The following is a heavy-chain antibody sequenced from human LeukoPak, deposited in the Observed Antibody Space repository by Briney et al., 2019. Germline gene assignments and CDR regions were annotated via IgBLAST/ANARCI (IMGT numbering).Heavy chain of an antibody. CDR2: IYYSGST. J-gene: IGHJ5*02. D-gene: IGHD1-26*01. V-gene: IGHV4-59*12. Sequence: PSETLSLTCTVSGVSISSYYWSWIRQPPGKGLEWIGYIYYSGSTNYNPSLKSRVTISVDTSKNQFSLRLNSVTAADTAVYFCARLRLSGGSFSVGWFDPWGQGIQVTVSS. CDR3: ARLRLSGGSFSVGWFDP. CDR1: GVSISSYY.